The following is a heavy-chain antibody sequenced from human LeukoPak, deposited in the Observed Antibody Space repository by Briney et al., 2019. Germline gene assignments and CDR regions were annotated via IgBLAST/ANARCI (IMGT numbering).Heavy chain of an antibody. CDR1: GFTFSSYS. CDR2: ISSSSSYI. D-gene: IGHD2-2*01. J-gene: IGHJ3*02. Sequence: PGGSLRLSCAASGFTFSSYSMNWVRQAPGKGLEWVSSISSSSSYIYYADSVKGRFTISRDNAKNSLYLQMNSLRAEDTAVYYCARVPEFSGIVVVPAAALTDAFDIWGQGTMVTVSS. CDR3: ARVPEFSGIVVVPAAALTDAFDI. V-gene: IGHV3-21*01.